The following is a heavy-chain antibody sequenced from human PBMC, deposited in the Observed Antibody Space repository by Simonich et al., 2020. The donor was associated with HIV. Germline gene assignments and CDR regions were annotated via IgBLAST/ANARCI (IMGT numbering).Heavy chain of an antibody. CDR2: IYHSGST. CDR3: ARRPPITGRGFDI. Sequence: QVQLQESGPGLVKPSGTLSLTCAVSGGSISSSNWWSWVRQPPGKGLEWIGEIYHSGSTDYNPSLKSRVTISVDTSKNQFSLKLSSVTAADTAMYYCARRPPITGRGFDIWGQGTMVTVSS. V-gene: IGHV4-4*02. CDR1: GGSISSSNW. J-gene: IGHJ3*02. D-gene: IGHD3-10*01.